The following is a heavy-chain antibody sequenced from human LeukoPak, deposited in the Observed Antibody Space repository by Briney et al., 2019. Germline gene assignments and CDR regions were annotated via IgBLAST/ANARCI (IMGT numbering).Heavy chain of an antibody. CDR3: AREIHSRLQRFFDY. CDR1: GASITSYY. CDR2: IYHTGNI. J-gene: IGHJ4*02. V-gene: IGHV4-59*12. Sequence: SETLSLTCAVSGASITSYYWTWIRQPPGKGLEWIGYIYHTGNIKYNPSLNSRVTISIDTSKNQFSLKLSSVTAADTAVYYCAREIHSRLQRFFDYWGQGTLVTVSS. D-gene: IGHD2-15*01.